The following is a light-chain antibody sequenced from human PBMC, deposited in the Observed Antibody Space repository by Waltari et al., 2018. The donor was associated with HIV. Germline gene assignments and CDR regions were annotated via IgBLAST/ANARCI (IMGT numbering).Light chain of an antibody. V-gene: IGLV7-46*01. CDR2: ETN. CDR1: PGAVTSGHH. CDR3: LLSYAGARPVV. J-gene: IGLJ2*01. Sequence: QAVVTQEPSLTVSPGGTVTLTCGSSPGAVTSGHHPYWFLQKPGQAPRAPMYETNNKHSWTPARFSGSPLGGKAALTLSGAQPGDEAKYYCLLSYAGARPVVFGGGTQLTVL.